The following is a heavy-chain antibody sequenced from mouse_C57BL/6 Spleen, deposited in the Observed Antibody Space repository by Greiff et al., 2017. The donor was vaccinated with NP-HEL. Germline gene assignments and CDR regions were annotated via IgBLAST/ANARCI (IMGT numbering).Heavy chain of an antibody. CDR3: ARASCSSPAWFAY. V-gene: IGHV1-69*01. CDR2: IDPSDSYT. D-gene: IGHD1-1*01. CDR1: GYTFTSYW. J-gene: IGHJ3*01. Sequence: VQLQQPGAELVMPGASVKLSCKASGYTFTSYWMHWVKQRPGQGLEWIGEIDPSDSYTNYNQKFKGKSTLTVDKSSSTAYMQLSSLTSEDSAVYYCARASCSSPAWFAYWGQGTLVTVAA.